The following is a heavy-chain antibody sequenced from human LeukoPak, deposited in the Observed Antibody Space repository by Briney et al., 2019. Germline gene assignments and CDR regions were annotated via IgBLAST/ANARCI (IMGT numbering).Heavy chain of an antibody. Sequence: GRSLRLSCAASGFTFSSYGMHWVRQAPGKGLEWVAVISYDGSNKYYADSVKGRFTISRDNSKNTLYLQMNSLRAEDTAVYYCATGDYWGQGTLVTASS. J-gene: IGHJ4*02. CDR2: ISYDGSNK. CDR3: ATGDY. CDR1: GFTFSSYG. V-gene: IGHV3-30*03.